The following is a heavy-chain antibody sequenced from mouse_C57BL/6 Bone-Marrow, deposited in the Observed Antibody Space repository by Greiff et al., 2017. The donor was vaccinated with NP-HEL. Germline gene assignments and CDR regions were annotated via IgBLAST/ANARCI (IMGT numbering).Heavy chain of an antibody. CDR3: ARNDYYYGSSYGYVDV. CDR1: GYTFTSYT. D-gene: IGHD1-1*01. Sequence: VQLQQSGAELARPGASVKMSCKASGYTFTSYTMHWVKQRPGQGLEWIGYINPSSGYTKYNQKFKDKATLTADKSSSTAYMQLSSLTSEDSAVYYCARNDYYYGSSYGYVDVWGTGTTVTVSS. V-gene: IGHV1-4*01. J-gene: IGHJ1*03. CDR2: INPSSGYT.